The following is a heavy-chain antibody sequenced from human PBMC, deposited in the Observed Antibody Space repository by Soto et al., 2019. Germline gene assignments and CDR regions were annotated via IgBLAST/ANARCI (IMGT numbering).Heavy chain of an antibody. J-gene: IGHJ4*02. CDR2: ISYDGSKK. Sequence: GGSLRLSCAASGFTFRSYGMHWVRQAPGKGLEWVALISYDGSKKNHADSVKGRFTISRDNSKNTLCLQMSSLRAEDTAVYYCVKGEYYYDSSGYYHFDYWGQGTLVTVSS. D-gene: IGHD3-22*01. CDR3: VKGEYYYDSSGYYHFDY. CDR1: GFTFRSYG. V-gene: IGHV3-30*18.